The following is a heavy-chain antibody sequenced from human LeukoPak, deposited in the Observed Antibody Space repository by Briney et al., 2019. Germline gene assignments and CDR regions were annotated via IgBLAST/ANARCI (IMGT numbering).Heavy chain of an antibody. CDR3: ARGGSGWSVDY. Sequence: GRSLRLSCAASGFTFSSYAMHWVRQAPGKGLEWVAVISYDGSNKYYADSVKGRFTISRDNSKNTLYLQMNSLRAEDTAVYYCARGGSGWSVDYWGQGILVTVSS. CDR2: ISYDGSNK. CDR1: GFTFSSYA. J-gene: IGHJ4*02. V-gene: IGHV3-30-3*01. D-gene: IGHD6-19*01.